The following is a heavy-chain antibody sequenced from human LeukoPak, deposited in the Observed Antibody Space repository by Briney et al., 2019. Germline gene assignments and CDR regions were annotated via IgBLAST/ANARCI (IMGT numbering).Heavy chain of an antibody. Sequence: GGSLRLSCAVSGFTFSSYAMSWVRQAPGKGLEWVSAISGSGGSTYYADSVKGRFTISRDNSRNTLYLQMNSLRAEDTAVYYCAKGPRGSSGYQIDYWGQGTLVTVSS. J-gene: IGHJ4*02. V-gene: IGHV3-23*01. CDR3: AKGPRGSSGYQIDY. D-gene: IGHD3-22*01. CDR1: GFTFSSYA. CDR2: ISGSGGST.